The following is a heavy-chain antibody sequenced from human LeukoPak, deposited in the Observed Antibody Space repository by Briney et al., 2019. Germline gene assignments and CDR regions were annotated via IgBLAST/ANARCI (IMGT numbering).Heavy chain of an antibody. CDR1: GFTFTSSA. V-gene: IGHV1-58*02. J-gene: IGHJ6*03. CDR3: AVVGYCSSTSCYVGYMDV. Sequence: SVKVSCKASGFTFTSSAMQWVRQARGQRLEWIGWIVVGSGNTNYAQKFQERVTITRDMSTSTAYMELSSLRSEDTAVYYCAVVGYCSSTSCYVGYMDVWGKGTTVTVSS. CDR2: IVVGSGNT. D-gene: IGHD2-2*01.